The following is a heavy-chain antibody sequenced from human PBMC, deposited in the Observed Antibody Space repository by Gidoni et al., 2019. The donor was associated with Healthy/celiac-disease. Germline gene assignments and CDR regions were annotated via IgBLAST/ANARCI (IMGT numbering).Heavy chain of an antibody. D-gene: IGHD3-3*01. J-gene: IGHJ5*02. Sequence: IYYSGSTNYNPSLKSRVTISVDTSKNQFSLKLSSVTAADTAVYYCARGELRSEGWFDPWGQGTLVTVSS. CDR3: ARGELRSEGWFDP. CDR2: IYYSGST. V-gene: IGHV4-59*09.